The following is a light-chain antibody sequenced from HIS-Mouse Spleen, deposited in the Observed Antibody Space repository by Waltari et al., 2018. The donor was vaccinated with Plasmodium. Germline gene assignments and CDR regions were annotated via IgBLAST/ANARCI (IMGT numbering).Light chain of an antibody. Sequence: DIKMIPPPSTLSSSAGDRVTITCRASQSISSRLAWYQQKPGKAPKLLIYKASSVESGVPSRFSGSGSGTEFTLTISSLQPDDFATYYCQQYNSYWTFGQGTKVEIK. CDR3: QQYNSYWT. CDR1: QSISSR. V-gene: IGKV1-5*03. CDR2: KAS. J-gene: IGKJ1*01.